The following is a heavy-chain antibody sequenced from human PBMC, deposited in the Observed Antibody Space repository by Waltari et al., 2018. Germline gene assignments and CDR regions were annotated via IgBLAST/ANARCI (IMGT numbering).Heavy chain of an antibody. D-gene: IGHD3-16*02. CDR1: GGSFSGYY. CDR3: ARGNRGSYPPGPFDY. V-gene: IGHV4-34*01. J-gene: IGHJ4*02. CDR2: INHNGST. Sequence: QVQLQQWGAGLLKPSETLSLTCAVYGGSFSGYYWSWIRQPPGKGLEWIGEINHNGSTNYNPSLKSRVTISVDTSKNQFSLKLSSVTAADTAVYYCARGNRGSYPPGPFDYWGQGTLVTVSS.